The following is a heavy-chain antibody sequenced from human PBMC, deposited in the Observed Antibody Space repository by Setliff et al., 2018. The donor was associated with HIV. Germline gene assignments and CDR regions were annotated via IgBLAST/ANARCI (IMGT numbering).Heavy chain of an antibody. CDR2: INHSGST. D-gene: IGHD6-13*01. V-gene: IGHV4-34*01. Sequence: LSLTCAVYGGSFSDYSWTWIRQPPGRGLEWIGEINHSGSTSYNPSLKSRASMSVDTSKNQFSLKLSSVTAADTAIFYCARATTGYSSIWYRNGLTYYYYMDVWGRGTKVTVSS. J-gene: IGHJ6*03. CDR1: GGSFSDYS. CDR3: ARATTGYSSIWYRNGLTYYYYMDV.